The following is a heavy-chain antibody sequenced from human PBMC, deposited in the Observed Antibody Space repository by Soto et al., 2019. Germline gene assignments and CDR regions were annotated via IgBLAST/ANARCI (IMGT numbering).Heavy chain of an antibody. CDR2: IYPGDSDT. CDR3: ARDLSDDAFDV. J-gene: IGHJ3*01. CDR1: GYSFTSHW. V-gene: IGHV5-51*01. Sequence: GESLKISCKASGYSFTSHWIAWVRQMPGKGLEWMGIIYPGDSDTRYSPSFQGQVTFSADKSINTAYLQWSSLKASDTAMHFCARDLSDDAFDVWGQGTMVTVSS.